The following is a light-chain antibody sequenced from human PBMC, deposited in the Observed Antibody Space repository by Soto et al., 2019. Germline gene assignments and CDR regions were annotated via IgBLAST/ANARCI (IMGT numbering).Light chain of an antibody. Sequence: DIQMTQFPSTLSASVGDRVTITCRASQTISNWLAWYQQKPGKAPKLLIYKASTLKSGVPSRFSGSGSGTEFTLTISSLQPDDFATYYCQHYNSYSEACGQGTKV. CDR3: QHYNSYSEA. CDR2: KAS. V-gene: IGKV1-5*03. J-gene: IGKJ1*01. CDR1: QTISNW.